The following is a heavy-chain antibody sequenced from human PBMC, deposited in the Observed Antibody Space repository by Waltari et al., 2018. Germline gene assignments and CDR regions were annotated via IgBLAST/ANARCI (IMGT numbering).Heavy chain of an antibody. D-gene: IGHD1-1*01. CDR1: GGSISSYY. V-gene: IGHV4-59*01. CDR3: AKDRTYTDRTDRAFDI. CDR2: IYYSGST. J-gene: IGHJ3*02. Sequence: QVQLQESGPGLVKPSETLSLTCTVSGGSISSYYWSWIRQPPGKGLEWIGYIYYSGSTNYNPSLKSRVTISVDTSKNQFSLKLSSVTAADTAVYYCAKDRTYTDRTDRAFDIWGQGTMVTVSS.